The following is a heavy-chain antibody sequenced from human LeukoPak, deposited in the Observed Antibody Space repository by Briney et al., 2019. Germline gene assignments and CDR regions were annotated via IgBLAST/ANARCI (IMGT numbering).Heavy chain of an antibody. V-gene: IGHV1-8*01. Sequence: ASVKVSCKASGYTFTSYDINWVRQATGQRLEWMGWMNANSGNTGYAQKFQGRVTMTRNTSISTAYMERTSLRSEDTAVYYCARGVRRAIVLGGGYYYYMYVWGGGTTVTVSS. CDR2: MNANSGNT. D-gene: IGHD3-22*01. J-gene: IGHJ6*03. CDR1: GYTFTSYD. CDR3: ARGVRRAIVLGGGYYYYMYV.